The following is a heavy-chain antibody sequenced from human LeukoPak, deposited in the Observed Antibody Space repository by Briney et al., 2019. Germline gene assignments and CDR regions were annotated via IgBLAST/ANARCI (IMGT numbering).Heavy chain of an antibody. D-gene: IGHD6-19*01. CDR2: ISSAGRTI. V-gene: IGHV3-48*03. CDR3: ARVAYSSGVDC. Sequence: GGSLRLSCGASGFFFSSYEMNWVRQAPGKGLEWVAYISSAGRTIYYADSLKGRFTISRDNAKNSLYLQMNSLRAEDTAVYYCARVAYSSGVDCWGQGTLVTVSS. CDR1: GFFFSSYE. J-gene: IGHJ4*02.